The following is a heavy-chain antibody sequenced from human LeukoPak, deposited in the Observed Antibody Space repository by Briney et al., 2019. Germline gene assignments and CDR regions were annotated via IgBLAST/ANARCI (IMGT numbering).Heavy chain of an antibody. Sequence: SETLPLTCAVSGGSFSGYYWNWIRQPPGKGLEWIGYVNAVGSTKYNPSLSSRLTISVDKSKNQFSLKLNSVTAADSAVYFCARRVPAASGGGFDYWGQGTLVAVSS. CDR1: GGSFSGYY. CDR2: VNAVGST. D-gene: IGHD2-2*01. V-gene: IGHV4-4*08. J-gene: IGHJ4*02. CDR3: ARRVPAASGGGFDY.